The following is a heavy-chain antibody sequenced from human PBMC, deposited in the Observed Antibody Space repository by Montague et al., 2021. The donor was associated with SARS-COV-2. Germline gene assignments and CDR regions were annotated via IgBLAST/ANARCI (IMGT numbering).Heavy chain of an antibody. CDR3: ARFLGFCSGASCYSSGMDV. J-gene: IGHJ6*02. CDR1: GGAINSSNW. Sequence: SETLSLTCVVSGGAINSSNWWSWVRQPPGKGLEWIGEIYHWGSTNYNPPLKSRVTISIDKSTNQLSLKLSSVTAADMAVYYCARFLGFCSGASCYSSGMDVWGQGTTVTVSS. V-gene: IGHV4-4*02. CDR2: IYHWGST. D-gene: IGHD2-15*01.